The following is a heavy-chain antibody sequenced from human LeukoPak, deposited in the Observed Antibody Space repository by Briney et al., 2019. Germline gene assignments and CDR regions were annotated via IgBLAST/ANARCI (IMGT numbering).Heavy chain of an antibody. CDR2: INPSGGST. CDR3: ARALRATYYYDSSGFYNWFDP. CDR1: GYTFTSYY. D-gene: IGHD3-22*01. J-gene: IGHJ5*02. V-gene: IGHV1-46*01. Sequence: ASVKVSCKASGYTFTSYYMHWVRQAPGQGLEWMGIINPSGGSTSYAQKFQGRVTMTRDTSTSTVYMELSSLRSEDTAVYYCARALRATYYYDSSGFYNWFDPWGQGTLVTVSS.